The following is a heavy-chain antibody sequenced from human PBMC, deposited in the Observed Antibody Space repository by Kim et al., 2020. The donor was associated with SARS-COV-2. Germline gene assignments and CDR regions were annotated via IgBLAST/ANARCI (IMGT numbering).Heavy chain of an antibody. CDR3: TTDQGNDTHFYHFDY. Sequence: GGSLRLSCAASGFTLKNLWMRWVRQAPGKGLECVGRIKIESDGATTEYAAPVKGRFSISVDDSKTTLYLQMNSLKIEDTAVYYCTTDQGNDTHFYHFDYWGQGTLVTVSS. CDR1: GFTLKNLW. V-gene: IGHV3-15*05. J-gene: IGHJ4*02. D-gene: IGHD3-3*02. CDR2: IKIESDGATT.